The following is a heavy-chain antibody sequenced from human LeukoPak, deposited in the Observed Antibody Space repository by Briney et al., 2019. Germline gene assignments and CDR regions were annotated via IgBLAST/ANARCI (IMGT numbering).Heavy chain of an antibody. Sequence: SGGSLRLSCAASVFTLSSYWTHRVRQAPGKGLVWVSRITSDGSSTSHADSVKGRFTISRDNAKNTLYLQMNSLRAEDTAVYYCSRGVGATASGGQGTLVTVSS. CDR2: ITSDGSST. CDR3: SRGVGATAS. D-gene: IGHD1-26*01. J-gene: IGHJ4*02. V-gene: IGHV3-74*01. CDR1: VFTLSSYW.